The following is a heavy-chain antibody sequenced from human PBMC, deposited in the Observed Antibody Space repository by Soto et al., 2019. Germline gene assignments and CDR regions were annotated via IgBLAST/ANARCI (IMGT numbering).Heavy chain of an antibody. CDR3: ARVGYSSSWEYGWYCDL. Sequence: EVQLVESGGGLVKPGGSLRLSCAASGFTFSSYSMNWVRQAPGKGLEWVSSISSSSSYIYYADSVKGRFTISRDNAKNSLYLQMNSLRAEDTAVYYCARVGYSSSWEYGWYCDLWGRGTLVTVSS. CDR1: GFTFSSYS. D-gene: IGHD6-13*01. J-gene: IGHJ2*01. CDR2: ISSSSSYI. V-gene: IGHV3-21*01.